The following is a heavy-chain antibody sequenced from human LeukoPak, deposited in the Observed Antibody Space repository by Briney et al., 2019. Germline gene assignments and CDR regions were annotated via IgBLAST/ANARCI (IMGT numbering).Heavy chain of an antibody. V-gene: IGHV3-21*01. J-gene: IGHJ4*02. CDR2: ISSGSISI. CDR1: GFIFSNSG. CDR3: ARVDIVRASDS. Sequence: GGSLRLSCAASGFIFSNSGMNWVRQAPGKGLEWVSFISSGSISIYYVDSATGRFTISRDNAKNSLYLQMNSLRAEDTAVYYCARVDIVRASDSWGQGTLVTVSS. D-gene: IGHD2-8*01.